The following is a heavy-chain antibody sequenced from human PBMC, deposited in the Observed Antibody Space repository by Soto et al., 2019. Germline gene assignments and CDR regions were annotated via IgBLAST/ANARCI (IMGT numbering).Heavy chain of an antibody. J-gene: IGHJ4*02. CDR2: ISGSGGST. CDR3: AKDQRRIAVAGHFDY. D-gene: IGHD6-19*01. V-gene: IGHV3-23*01. Sequence: GGFLRLSCAASGFTFSSYAMSWVRQAPGKGLEWVSGISGSGGSTYYADSVKGRFTNSRDNSKNTLYLQMNRLRAEDTAVYYCAKDQRRIAVAGHFDYWGQGTLVTVSS. CDR1: GFTFSSYA.